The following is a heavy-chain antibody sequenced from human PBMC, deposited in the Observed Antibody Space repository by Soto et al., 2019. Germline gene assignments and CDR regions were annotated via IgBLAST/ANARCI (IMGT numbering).Heavy chain of an antibody. CDR1: GGSISSYY. CDR2: IYYSGST. J-gene: IGHJ6*02. CDR3: ARASSNYAYYYGIDV. V-gene: IGHV4-59*01. D-gene: IGHD4-4*01. Sequence: KPSETLSLTCTVSGGSISSYYWSWIRQPPGKGLEWIGYIYYSGSTNYNPSLKSRVTISVDTSKNQFSLKLSSVTAADTAVYYCARASSNYAYYYGIDVWGQGTTVTVSS.